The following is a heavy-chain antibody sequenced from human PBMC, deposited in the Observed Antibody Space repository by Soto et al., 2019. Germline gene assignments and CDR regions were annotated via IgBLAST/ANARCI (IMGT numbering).Heavy chain of an antibody. D-gene: IGHD5-12*01. CDR1: GGSISSGGYY. Sequence: SETLSLTCTVSGGSISSGGYYWSWIRQHPGKGLEWIGYIYYSGSTYYNPSLKSRVTISVDTSKNQFSLKLSSVTAADTAVYYCARDLAHYYYYYGMDVWGQGTTVTVSS. J-gene: IGHJ6*02. CDR2: IYYSGST. V-gene: IGHV4-31*03. CDR3: ARDLAHYYYYYGMDV.